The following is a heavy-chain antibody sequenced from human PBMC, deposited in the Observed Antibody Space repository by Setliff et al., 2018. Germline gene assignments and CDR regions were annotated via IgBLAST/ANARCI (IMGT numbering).Heavy chain of an antibody. CDR3: ARTGTYRYFDY. V-gene: IGHV4-39*01. CDR1: GASLNSGTYY. J-gene: IGHJ4*02. CDR2: IYYRGDT. Sequence: ASETLSLTCTVSGASLNSGTYYWGWIRQPPGKGLEWIGRIYYRGDTYNPSLKGRLTISVDTAQNQFSLRLTSVTAADTAVYYCARTGTYRYFDYWGQGALVTVSS. D-gene: IGHD1-1*01.